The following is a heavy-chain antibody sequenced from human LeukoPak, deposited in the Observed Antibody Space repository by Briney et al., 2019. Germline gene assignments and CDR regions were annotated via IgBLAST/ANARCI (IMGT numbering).Heavy chain of an antibody. Sequence: GGSLRLSCAASGFTFSSYWMHWVRQSPGKGLEWVSYISSSSSTIYYADSVKGRFTISRDNAKNSLYLQMNSLRAEDTAVYYCAELGITMIGGVWGKGTTVTISS. CDR2: ISSSSSTI. CDR3: AELGITMIGGV. D-gene: IGHD3-10*02. V-gene: IGHV3-48*01. CDR1: GFTFSSYW. J-gene: IGHJ6*04.